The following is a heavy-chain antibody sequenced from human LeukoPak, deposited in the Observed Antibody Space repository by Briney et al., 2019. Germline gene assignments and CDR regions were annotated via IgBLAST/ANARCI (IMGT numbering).Heavy chain of an antibody. D-gene: IGHD2-2*01. CDR1: GGSVSGYS. CDR2: IYTSGDA. J-gene: IGHJ2*01. Sequence: SETLSLTCTVSGGSVSGYSWSWIRQPAGKGLEWLGRIYTSGDADYSPSLKSLITMSIGTSKNQFSLKLSSVTAADTAVYYCARTRGYCSSTSCPSWYFDLWGRGALVTVSS. V-gene: IGHV4-4*07. CDR3: ARTRGYCSSTSCPSWYFDL.